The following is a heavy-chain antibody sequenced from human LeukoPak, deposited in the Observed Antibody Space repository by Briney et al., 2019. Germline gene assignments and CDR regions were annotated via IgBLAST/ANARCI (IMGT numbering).Heavy chain of an antibody. V-gene: IGHV5-51*01. Sequence: GESLKISCKGSGYSFTSYWIGWVRQMPGKGLEWMGIIYPADSDTRYSPSFQGQVTISADRSISTAYLQWSSLKASDTAMYYCARPYNSRPGSFDYWGQGTLVTVSS. D-gene: IGHD1-1*01. J-gene: IGHJ4*02. CDR3: ARPYNSRPGSFDY. CDR2: IYPADSDT. CDR1: GYSFTSYW.